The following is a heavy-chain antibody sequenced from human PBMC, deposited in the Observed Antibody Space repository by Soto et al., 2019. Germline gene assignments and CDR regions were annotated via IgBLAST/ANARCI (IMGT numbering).Heavy chain of an antibody. V-gene: IGHV1-18*01. CDR3: ARAAPYFWGSYRVIYYYYGMDV. D-gene: IGHD3-16*02. J-gene: IGHJ6*02. CDR1: GYTFTSYG. CDR2: ISAYNGNT. Sequence: ASVKVSCKASGYTFTSYGISWVRQAPGQGLEWMGWISAYNGNTNYAQKLQGRVTMTTDTSTSTAYMELRSLRSDDTAVYYCARAAPYFWGSYRVIYYYYGMDVWGQGTTVTVS.